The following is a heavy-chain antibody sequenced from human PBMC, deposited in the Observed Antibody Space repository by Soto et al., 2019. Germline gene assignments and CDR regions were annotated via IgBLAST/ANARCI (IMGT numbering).Heavy chain of an antibody. Sequence: GGSLRLSCAASGFTFSSYSMNWVRQAPGKGLEWVSSISSSSSYIYYADAVKGRFTISRDNAKNSLYLQMNSLRAEDTAVYYCASLTKMSILGYCSGGSSYYAFDARGPWTMVTV. D-gene: IGHD2-15*01. J-gene: IGHJ3*01. CDR2: ISSSSSYI. CDR1: GFTFSSYS. V-gene: IGHV3-21*01. CDR3: ASLTKMSILGYCSGGSSYYAFDA.